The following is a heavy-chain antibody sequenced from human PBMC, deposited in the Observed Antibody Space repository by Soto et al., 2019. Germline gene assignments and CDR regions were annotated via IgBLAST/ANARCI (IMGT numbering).Heavy chain of an antibody. CDR2: IIPIFGTA. V-gene: IGHV1-69*13. CDR1: GATFSSYA. Sequence: VASVETACKASGATFSSYAISWVRQAPGQGLEWMGGIIPIFGTANYAQKFQGRVTITADESTSTAYMELSSLRSEDTAVYHCARARRPLVVVTAVDYWGQGTLVTVSS. D-gene: IGHD2-21*02. J-gene: IGHJ4*02. CDR3: ARARRPLVVVTAVDY.